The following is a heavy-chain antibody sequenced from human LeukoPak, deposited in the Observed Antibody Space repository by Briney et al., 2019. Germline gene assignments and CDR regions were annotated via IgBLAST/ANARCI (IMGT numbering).Heavy chain of an antibody. Sequence: SETLSLTCNVSGGSMNDYYWSWVRQPPGRGLEWIGYIYYSGTTNYNPSLKSRVTISVDTSKNQFSLKVSSVTAADTAVYYCARHTRGLGATINFYGMDVWGQGTTVTVSS. V-gene: IGHV4-59*08. CDR3: ARHTRGLGATINFYGMDV. J-gene: IGHJ6*02. CDR2: IYYSGTT. CDR1: GGSMNDYY. D-gene: IGHD1-26*01.